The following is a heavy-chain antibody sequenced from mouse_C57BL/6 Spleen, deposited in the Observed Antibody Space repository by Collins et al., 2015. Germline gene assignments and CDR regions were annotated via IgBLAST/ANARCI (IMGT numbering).Heavy chain of an antibody. Sequence: QSHGKSLEWIGDINPNNGGTIYNQKFKGKATLTVDKSSSTAYMELRSLTSEDTAVYYCAREGYYDYSWYFDVWGTGTTVTVSS. V-gene: IGHV1-18*01. CDR2: INPNNGGT. CDR3: AREGYYDYSWYFDV. D-gene: IGHD2-4*01. J-gene: IGHJ1*03.